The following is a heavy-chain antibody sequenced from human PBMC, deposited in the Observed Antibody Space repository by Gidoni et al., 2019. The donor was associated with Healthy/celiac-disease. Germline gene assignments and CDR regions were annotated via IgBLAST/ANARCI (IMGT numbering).Heavy chain of an antibody. CDR1: GGTFSSYA. CDR2: IIPIFGTA. Sequence: QVQLVQSGAEVTKPGSSVNVSCKASGGTFSSYAISWVRQAPGQGLEWMGGIIPIFGTANYAQKFQGRVTITADKSTSTAYMELSSLRSEDTAVYYCARDGGTGYDSSGFQNWFDPWGQGTLVTVSS. V-gene: IGHV1-69*06. CDR3: ARDGGTGYDSSGFQNWFDP. D-gene: IGHD3-22*01. J-gene: IGHJ5*02.